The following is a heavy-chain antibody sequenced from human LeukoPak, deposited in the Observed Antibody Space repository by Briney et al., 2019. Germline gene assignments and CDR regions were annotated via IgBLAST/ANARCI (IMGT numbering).Heavy chain of an antibody. Sequence: PGESLRLSCAASGFTFSNYAMIWVRQAPGKGLEWVANIKQDGSEKYYVDSVKGRFTISRDNAKNSLYLQMNSLRAEDTAVYYCARVREDIVVVPAVSSLDYWGQGTLVTVSS. V-gene: IGHV3-7*01. CDR1: GFTFSNYA. J-gene: IGHJ4*02. CDR2: IKQDGSEK. D-gene: IGHD2-2*01. CDR3: ARVREDIVVVPAVSSLDY.